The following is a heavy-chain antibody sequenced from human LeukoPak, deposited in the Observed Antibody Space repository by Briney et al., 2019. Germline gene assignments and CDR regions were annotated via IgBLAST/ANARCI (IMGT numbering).Heavy chain of an antibody. CDR2: IYYSGST. CDR3: ARHPGRAGADQNDI. CDR1: GGSISSYY. Sequence: SETLSLTCSVSGGSISSYYWSWIRQPPGKGLEWIGYIYYSGSTNYNPSLKSRVTISVDTSKKQFSLKLSSVTAADTAIYYCARHPGRAGADQNDIWGQGTMVTVSS. V-gene: IGHV4-59*08. J-gene: IGHJ3*02. D-gene: IGHD1-26*01.